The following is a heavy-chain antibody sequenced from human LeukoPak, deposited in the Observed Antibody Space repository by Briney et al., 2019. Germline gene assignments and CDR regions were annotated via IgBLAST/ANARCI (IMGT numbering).Heavy chain of an antibody. CDR2: ISYYGSNK. D-gene: IGHD3-10*01. J-gene: IGHJ5*02. CDR1: GFTFSSYG. CDR3: AKGPMVRALWRWFDP. Sequence: GGSLRLSCAASGFTFSSYGMHWVRQAPGKGLEWVAVISYYGSNKYYADSVKGRFTISRDNSNNTLYLQMNSLRAEDTAVYHCAKGPMVRALWRWFDPSGQPTPVTASS. V-gene: IGHV3-30*18.